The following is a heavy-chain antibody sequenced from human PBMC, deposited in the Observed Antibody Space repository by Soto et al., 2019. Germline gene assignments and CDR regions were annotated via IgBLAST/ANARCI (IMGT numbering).Heavy chain of an antibody. J-gene: IGHJ6*03. D-gene: IGHD5-12*01. V-gene: IGHV4-59*08. CDR3: ARFDCGYSGYDCYYYYYMDV. CDR1: GGSISSYY. Sequence: SETLSLTCTVSGGSISSYYWSWIRQPPGKGLEWIGYIYYSGSTNYNPSLKSRVTISVDTSKNQFSLKLSSVTAADTAVYYCARFDCGYSGYDCYYYYYMDVWGKGTTVTVS. CDR2: IYYSGST.